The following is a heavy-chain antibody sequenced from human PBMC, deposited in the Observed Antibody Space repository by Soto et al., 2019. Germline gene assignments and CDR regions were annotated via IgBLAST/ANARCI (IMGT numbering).Heavy chain of an antibody. D-gene: IGHD1-7*01. V-gene: IGHV3-33*01. CDR3: ARDNWNYVSAFDI. CDR2: IWNDGTNK. CDR1: GFTFSSYA. J-gene: IGHJ3*02. Sequence: QVQLVESGGGVVQPGRSLRLSCAASGFTFSSYAMHWVRQAPGKGLEWVAVIWNDGTNKYYADSVKGRFTISRDNSKTTVYLQMNSLRAEDTAVYYCARDNWNYVSAFDIWGQGTMVTVSS.